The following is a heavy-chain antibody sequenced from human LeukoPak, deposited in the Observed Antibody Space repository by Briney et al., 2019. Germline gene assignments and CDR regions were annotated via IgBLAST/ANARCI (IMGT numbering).Heavy chain of an antibody. CDR3: ARTLGYCSGGTCYNYFDP. CDR1: GDSIGGYY. D-gene: IGHD2-15*01. CDR2: VYQRGST. Sequence: SETLSLNCTVFGDSIGGYYWSWIRQPPGKGLEWIGYVYQRGSTNYNPSLKSRVLISADRSKNHFSLRLTSVTAADTAVYYCARTLGYCSGGTCYNYFDPWGQETLVTVSP. J-gene: IGHJ5*02. V-gene: IGHV4-59*08.